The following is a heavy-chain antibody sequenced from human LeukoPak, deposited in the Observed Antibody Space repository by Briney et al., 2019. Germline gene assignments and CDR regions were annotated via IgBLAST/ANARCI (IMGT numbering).Heavy chain of an antibody. J-gene: IGHJ4*02. CDR1: GYTLASYG. D-gene: IGHD2-15*01. CDR3: ARDRLGYCGGGSCLLFDY. CDR2: ISVDIGNT. V-gene: IGHV1-18*01. Sequence: ASVKVSCKASGYTLASYGISWVRQAPGQGLEWMGWISVDIGNTNYAQSLQGRVSMTRDISTTIVYMELTSLRSDDTAVYYCARDRLGYCGGGSCLLFDYWGQGTLVTVSS.